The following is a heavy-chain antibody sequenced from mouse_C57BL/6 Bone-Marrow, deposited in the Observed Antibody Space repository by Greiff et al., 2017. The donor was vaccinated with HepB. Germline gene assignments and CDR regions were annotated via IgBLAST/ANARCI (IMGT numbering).Heavy chain of an antibody. Sequence: EVMLQQSGPELVKPGASVKISCKASGYTFTDYYMNWVKQSHGKSLEWIGDINPNNGGTSYNQKFKGKATLTVDKSSSTAYMELRSLTSEDSAVYYCARRGWLRRPFAYWGQGTLVTVSA. V-gene: IGHV1-26*01. D-gene: IGHD2-2*01. CDR2: INPNNGGT. CDR3: ARRGWLRRPFAY. J-gene: IGHJ3*01. CDR1: GYTFTDYY.